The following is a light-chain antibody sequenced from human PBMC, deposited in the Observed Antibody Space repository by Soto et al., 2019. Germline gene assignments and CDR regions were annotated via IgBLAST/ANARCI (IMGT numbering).Light chain of an antibody. CDR2: DAS. Sequence: EIVLTQSPATLSLSPGERATLACRASQSVTTLAWYQQKPGQAPRLLIYDASTRATGIPARFSGSGSGTDFTLTISSLEPGDFAVYYCQQRDNWPPTFGQGTRLEIK. CDR1: QSVTT. CDR3: QQRDNWPPT. J-gene: IGKJ5*01. V-gene: IGKV3-11*01.